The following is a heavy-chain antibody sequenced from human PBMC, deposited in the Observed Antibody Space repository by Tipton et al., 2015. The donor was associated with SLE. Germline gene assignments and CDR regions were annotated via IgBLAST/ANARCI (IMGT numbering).Heavy chain of an antibody. CDR3: ARGFSDAFDM. CDR2: LYSSGIT. J-gene: IGHJ3*02. V-gene: IGHV4-4*09. CDR1: GGSISTYY. Sequence: TLSLTCTVSGGSISTYYWTWIRQPPGKGLEWIGYLYSSGITSYNPSLKSRVPRSLDTSTSQFSLHLNSGTPADPAVYFCARGFSDAFDMWRQGPMVTVS.